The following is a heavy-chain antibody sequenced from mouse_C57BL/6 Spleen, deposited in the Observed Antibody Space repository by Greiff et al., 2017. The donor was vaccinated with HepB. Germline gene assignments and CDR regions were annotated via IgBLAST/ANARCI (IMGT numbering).Heavy chain of an antibody. CDR3: APWSFYAMDY. D-gene: IGHD1-1*02. V-gene: IGHV1-22*01. CDR1: GYTFTDYN. J-gene: IGHJ4*01. CDR2: INPNNGGT. Sequence: EVQLQQSGPELVKPGASVKMSCKASGYTFTDYNMHWVKQSHGKSLEWIGYINPNNGGTSYNQKFKGKATLTVNKSSRTAYMELRSLTSEDSAVYYCAPWSFYAMDYWGQGPSVTVSS.